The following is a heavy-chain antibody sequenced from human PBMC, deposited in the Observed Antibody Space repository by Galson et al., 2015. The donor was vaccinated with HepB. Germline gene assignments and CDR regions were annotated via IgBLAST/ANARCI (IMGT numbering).Heavy chain of an antibody. J-gene: IGHJ4*02. CDR3: ARQRRYTFGPFDH. CDR2: ITGSGSTI. V-gene: IGHV3-48*03. D-gene: IGHD3-3*01. Sequence: SLRLSCAGSGFTFSNYELNWVRQAPGKGLEWLSYITGSGSTIFYADSVKGRFTISRDSTRNSVYLQMNSLGAEDTSVYYCARQRRYTFGPFDHWGQGTLVTVSS. CDR1: GFTFSNYE.